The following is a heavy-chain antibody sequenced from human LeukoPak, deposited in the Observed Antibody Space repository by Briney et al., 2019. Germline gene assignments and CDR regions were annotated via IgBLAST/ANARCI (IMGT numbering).Heavy chain of an antibody. CDR2: IIPFFGTA. Sequence: SVKVSCKASGGTFSSYAISWVRQAPGQGLEWMGGIIPFFGTANYAQKFQGRVTITADESTSTAYMELSSLRSGDTAVYYCAREYLSGGWFGEFTLDYWGQGTLVTVSS. CDR3: AREYLSGGWFGEFTLDY. J-gene: IGHJ4*02. CDR1: GGTFSSYA. V-gene: IGHV1-69*01. D-gene: IGHD3-10*01.